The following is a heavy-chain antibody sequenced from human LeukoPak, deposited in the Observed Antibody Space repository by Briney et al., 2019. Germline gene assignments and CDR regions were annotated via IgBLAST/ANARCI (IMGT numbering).Heavy chain of an antibody. Sequence: GSLRLSCAASGFTFSSYAMSWIRQPPGKGLEWIGYLRHSGNTNHNSSFKGRVTFSLDTSKNQFSLILRSVTAADTAIYFCARESSTTQTNLFDYWGQGTLVTVSS. CDR1: GFTFSSYA. V-gene: IGHV4-59*01. J-gene: IGHJ4*02. CDR3: ARESSTTQTNLFDY. CDR2: LRHSGNT. D-gene: IGHD1-14*01.